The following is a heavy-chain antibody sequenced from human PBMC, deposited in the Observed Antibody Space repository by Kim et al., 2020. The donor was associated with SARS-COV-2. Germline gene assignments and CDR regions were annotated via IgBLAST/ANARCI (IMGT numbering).Heavy chain of an antibody. CDR3: TRGFGSETNY. CDR2: NT. J-gene: IGHJ4*02. D-gene: IGHD3-10*01. Sequence: NTGYADSVKGRFTISRDNAKNTLYLQMNRLRVEDTAVYYCTRGFGSETNYWGQGSLVIVST. V-gene: IGHV3-74*01.